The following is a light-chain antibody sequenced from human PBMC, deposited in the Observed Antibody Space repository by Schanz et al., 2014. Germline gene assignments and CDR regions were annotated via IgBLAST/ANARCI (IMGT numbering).Light chain of an antibody. CDR3: SAYTRSSAHWF. CDR2: DVS. Sequence: QSVLTQPPSASGSPGQSVTISCTGTSSDIGRYNFVSWYQQHPDKAPKLMIYDVSNRPSGVSNRFSGSKSANTASLTISGLQAEDEADYYCSAYTRSSAHWFFGGGTKLTVL. V-gene: IGLV2-14*03. CDR1: SSDIGRYNF. J-gene: IGLJ3*02.